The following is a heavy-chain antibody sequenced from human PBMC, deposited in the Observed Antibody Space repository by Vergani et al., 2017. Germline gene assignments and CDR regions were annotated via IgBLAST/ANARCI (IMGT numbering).Heavy chain of an antibody. V-gene: IGHV3-7*01. CDR3: ARECDYGDYGNWVDP. CDR1: GFTFSSYR. CDR2: IKQDGSEK. Sequence: EVQLVESGGGLVQPGGSLRLSCAASGFTFSSYRMSWVRQAPGKGLEWVANIKQDGSEKYYVDSVKGRFTISRDNAKNSLYLQMNSLRAEDTAVYYCARECDYGDYGNWVDPWGQGTLVTVSS. J-gene: IGHJ5*02. D-gene: IGHD4-17*01.